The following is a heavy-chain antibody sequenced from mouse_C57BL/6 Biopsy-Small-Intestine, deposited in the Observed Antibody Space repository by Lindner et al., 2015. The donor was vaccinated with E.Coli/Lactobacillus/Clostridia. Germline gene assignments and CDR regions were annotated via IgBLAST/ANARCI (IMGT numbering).Heavy chain of an antibody. CDR1: GYAFSRFW. J-gene: IGHJ1*03. CDR3: ARGSYGSSEGYFDV. Sequence: VQLQESGAELVRPGASVKISCKASGYAFSRFWMNWVKQRPGKGLEWTGQIYPGDGDTNYNRKFKGKATLTVDKSSSTAYMQLSSLTSEDSAVYFCARGSYGSSEGYFDVWGTGTTVTVSS. CDR2: IYPGDGDT. D-gene: IGHD1-1*01. V-gene: IGHV1-80*01.